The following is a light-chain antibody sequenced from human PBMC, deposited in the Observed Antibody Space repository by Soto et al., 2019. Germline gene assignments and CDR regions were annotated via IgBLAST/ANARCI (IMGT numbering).Light chain of an antibody. CDR2: DAS. J-gene: IGKJ5*01. CDR3: QQLKSYPL. Sequence: IQRTHSPSTLSASEKDRVTITCRASQSISSWLAWYQKKPGKAPKLLIYDASSLESRVPSRFSGSGSGTEFTLTISSLQPEDFATYYCQQLKSYPLFGQGTRVETK. CDR1: QSISSW. V-gene: IGKV1-5*01.